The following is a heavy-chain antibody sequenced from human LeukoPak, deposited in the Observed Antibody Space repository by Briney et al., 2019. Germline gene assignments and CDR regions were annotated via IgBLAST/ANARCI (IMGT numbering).Heavy chain of an antibody. V-gene: IGHV4-34*01. J-gene: IGHJ6*03. CDR1: GGSFSGYY. CDR2: INHSGST. D-gene: IGHD3-10*01. CDR3: ARGVHYYGSGSYYYYMDA. Sequence: SETLSLTCAVYGGSFSGYYWSWLRQPPGKGLEWIGEINHSGSTNYDPSLKSRVTISVDTSKNQFSLKLSSVTAADTAVYYCARGVHYYGSGSYYYYMDAWGKGTTVTVSS.